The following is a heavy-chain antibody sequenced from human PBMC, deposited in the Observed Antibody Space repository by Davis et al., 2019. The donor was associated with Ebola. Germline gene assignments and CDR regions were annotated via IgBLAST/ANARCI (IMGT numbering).Heavy chain of an antibody. V-gene: IGHV5-51*01. D-gene: IGHD4-17*01. CDR1: GYSFTSYW. Sequence: PGGSLRLSCKNSGYSFTSYWIGWVRQMPGKGLEWMGIIYPGDSDTRYSPSFQGQVTISADKSISTAYLKWSSLKASDTAIYYCARHGDHYYYYYGMDVWGQGTTVTVSS. CDR3: ARHGDHYYYYYGMDV. CDR2: IYPGDSDT. J-gene: IGHJ6*02.